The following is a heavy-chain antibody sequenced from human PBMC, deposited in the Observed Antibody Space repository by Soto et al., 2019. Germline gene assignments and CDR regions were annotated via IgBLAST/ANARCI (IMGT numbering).Heavy chain of an antibody. J-gene: IGHJ5*02. V-gene: IGHV1-18*01. CDR3: ARGVAGPPHCFSP. Sequence: ASVKVSCKASGYTFASYAISWMRQAPGQGLEWMGWISAYNGNTNYAQKLQGRVTMTTDTSTSTAYMELRSLRSEDTAVYYCARGVAGPPHCFSPWGRGPLVTVS. D-gene: IGHD6-19*01. CDR2: ISAYNGNT. CDR1: GYTFASYA.